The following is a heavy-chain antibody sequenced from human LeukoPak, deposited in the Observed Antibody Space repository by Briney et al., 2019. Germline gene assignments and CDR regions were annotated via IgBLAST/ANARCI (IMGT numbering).Heavy chain of an antibody. CDR2: IIPIFGTT. D-gene: IGHD3-22*01. CDR1: GGSFSNYI. V-gene: IGHV1-69*13. Sequence: GASVTVSCKASGGSFSNYIVTWLRLAPGQGLEWMGGIIPIFGTTNYAQKFQGRVTITADESTNTAYMELSSLRSEDTAVYYCARPTTYYYDSSAYHVDGFDIWGQGTMVTVSS. CDR3: ARPTTYYYDSSAYHVDGFDI. J-gene: IGHJ3*02.